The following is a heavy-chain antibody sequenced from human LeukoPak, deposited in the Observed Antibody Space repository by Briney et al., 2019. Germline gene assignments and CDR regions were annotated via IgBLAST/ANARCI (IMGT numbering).Heavy chain of an antibody. J-gene: IGHJ4*02. CDR2: IYHSGST. V-gene: IGHV4-4*02. Sequence: SETLSLTCAVSGGSISSSNWWSWVRQPPGKGLEWIGEIYHSGSTNYNPSLKSRVTMSVDKSKNQFSLKLSSVTAADTAVYYCARVWFGEFEYYFDYWGQGTLVTVSS. CDR1: GGSISSSNW. D-gene: IGHD3-10*01. CDR3: ARVWFGEFEYYFDY.